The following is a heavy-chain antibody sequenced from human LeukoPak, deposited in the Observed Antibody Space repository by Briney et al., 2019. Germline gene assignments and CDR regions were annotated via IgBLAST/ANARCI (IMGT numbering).Heavy chain of an antibody. Sequence: ASVKVSCKASGYTFTSYGISWVRQAPGQGLEWMGWISAYNGNTNYAQKLQGRVTMTTDTSTSTAYMELRSLRSDDTAVYYCATATGPHYYYYYMDVWGKGTTVTVSS. CDR2: ISAYNGNT. D-gene: IGHD4-11*01. CDR1: GYTFTSYG. J-gene: IGHJ6*03. V-gene: IGHV1-18*01. CDR3: ATATGPHYYYYYMDV.